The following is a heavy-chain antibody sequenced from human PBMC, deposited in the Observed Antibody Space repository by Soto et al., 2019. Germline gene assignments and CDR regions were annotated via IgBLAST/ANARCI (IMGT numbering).Heavy chain of an antibody. CDR2: IYYSGST. V-gene: IGHV4-59*01. J-gene: IGHJ5*02. CDR3: ARTWIQLWSGEVKRWFDP. CDR1: GDSISSYF. D-gene: IGHD5-18*01. Sequence: SETLSLTCTVSGDSISSYFWSWIRQPAGKGLEWIGYIYYSGSTNYNPSLKSRVTISVDTSKNQFSLKLSSVTAADTAVYYCARTWIQLWSGEVKRWFDPWGQGTLVTVSS.